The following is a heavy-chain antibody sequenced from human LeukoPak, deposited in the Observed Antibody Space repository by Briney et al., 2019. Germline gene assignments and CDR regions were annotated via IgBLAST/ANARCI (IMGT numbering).Heavy chain of an antibody. CDR2: INWNGNNI. V-gene: IGHV3-9*01. CDR1: GFTFDDFA. Sequence: GGSLRLSCAASGFTFDDFAMHWVRQAPGKGLEWVSGINWNGNNIAYADSVKGRFTISRDNAENSLYLQMNSLRAEDTALYYCAKDNRWFTYGMDVWGQGTTVTVSS. J-gene: IGHJ6*02. D-gene: IGHD3-10*01. CDR3: AKDNRWFTYGMDV.